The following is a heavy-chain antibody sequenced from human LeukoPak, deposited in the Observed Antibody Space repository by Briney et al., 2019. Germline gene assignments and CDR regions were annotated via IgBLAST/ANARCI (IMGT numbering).Heavy chain of an antibody. V-gene: IGHV4-59*01. CDR3: ARLHDYGGNPHAFDI. Sequence: SETLSLTCTVSGGSISSYYWSWIRQPPGKGLEWIGYIYYSGSTNYNPSLKSRVTISVDTSKNQFSLKLSSVTAADTAVYYCARLHDYGGNPHAFDIWGQGTMVTVSS. CDR1: GGSISSYY. D-gene: IGHD4-23*01. J-gene: IGHJ3*02. CDR2: IYYSGST.